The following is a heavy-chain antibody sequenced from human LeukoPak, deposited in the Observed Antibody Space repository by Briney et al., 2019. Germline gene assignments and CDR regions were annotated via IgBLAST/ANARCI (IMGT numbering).Heavy chain of an antibody. D-gene: IGHD4-17*01. V-gene: IGHV3-33*01. Sequence: RSLRLSRAASGFTFSSYGIHWVRQAPGKGLEWVAVIWYDGSNKYYADSVKGRFTISRDNSKNTLYLQMNSLRAEDTAVYYCGRGYYGDYGYGMDVWGQGTTVTVSS. CDR1: GFTFSSYG. CDR3: GRGYYGDYGYGMDV. CDR2: IWYDGSNK. J-gene: IGHJ6*02.